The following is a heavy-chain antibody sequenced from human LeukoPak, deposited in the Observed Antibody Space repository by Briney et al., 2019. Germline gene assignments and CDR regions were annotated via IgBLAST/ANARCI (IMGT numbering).Heavy chain of an antibody. CDR2: INPNSGGT. J-gene: IGHJ4*02. CDR1: GYTFTGYY. D-gene: IGHD1-26*01. CDR3: ATFAGEHQAPFDY. V-gene: IGHV1-2*02. Sequence: ASVKVSCKASGYTFTGYYLHWVRQAPGQGLEWMGWINPNSGGTNYAQKFQGRVTMTRDTSISTAYMELNRLRSDDTAVYYCATFAGEHQAPFDYWGQGTLVTVSS.